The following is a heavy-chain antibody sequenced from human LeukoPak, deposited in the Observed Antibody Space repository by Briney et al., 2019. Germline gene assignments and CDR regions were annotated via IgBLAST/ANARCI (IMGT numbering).Heavy chain of an antibody. Sequence: GGSLRLSCAASGFTFASYAMSWVRQAPGKGLEWVSSIIGSGGSTSYADSVRGRFTISRDNSKNALYLQMNSLRAEDTAVYYCAKGIYSSGWSYFDYRGHGTQVTVSS. V-gene: IGHV3-23*01. D-gene: IGHD6-19*01. CDR1: GFTFASYA. CDR3: AKGIYSSGWSYFDY. J-gene: IGHJ4*01. CDR2: IIGSGGST.